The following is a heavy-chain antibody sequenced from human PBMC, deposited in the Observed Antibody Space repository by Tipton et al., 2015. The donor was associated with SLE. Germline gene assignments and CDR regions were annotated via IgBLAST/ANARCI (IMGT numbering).Heavy chain of an antibody. D-gene: IGHD3-9*01. V-gene: IGHV4-34*01. CDR3: ARDLSPYGMDV. CDR2: INHSGST. CDR1: GGSISSHF. J-gene: IGHJ6*02. Sequence: TLSLTCTVSGGSISSHFWSWIRQPPGKGLEWIGEINHSGSTNYNPSLKSRVTISVDTSKNQFSLKLSSVTAADTAVYYCARDLSPYGMDVWGQGTTVTVSS.